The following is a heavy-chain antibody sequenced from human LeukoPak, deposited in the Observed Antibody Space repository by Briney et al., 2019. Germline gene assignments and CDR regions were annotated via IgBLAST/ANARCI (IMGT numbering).Heavy chain of an antibody. CDR3: ANNFDY. Sequence: PGGSLRLSCAASGFTFSNYGMRSVRQAPGKGLEWVALIYYDGSNKYYADSVKGRFTISRDNSKNTLYLQMDSLRAEDTAVYYCANNFDYWGQGTLVTVSS. J-gene: IGHJ4*02. CDR1: GFTFSNYG. CDR2: IYYDGSNK. V-gene: IGHV3-33*06.